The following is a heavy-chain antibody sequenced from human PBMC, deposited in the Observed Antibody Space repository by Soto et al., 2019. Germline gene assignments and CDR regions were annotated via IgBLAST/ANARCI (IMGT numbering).Heavy chain of an antibody. J-gene: IGHJ6*02. Sequence: ASVKVSGKASGYTFTSYDINWVRQATGQGLEWMGWMNPNSGNTGYAQKFQGRVTMTRNTSISTAYMELSSLRSEDTAVYYCARVSSSPGYYYGMDVWGQGTTVTVSS. CDR3: ARVSSSPGYYYGMDV. CDR1: GYTFTSYD. CDR2: MNPNSGNT. D-gene: IGHD6-6*01. V-gene: IGHV1-8*01.